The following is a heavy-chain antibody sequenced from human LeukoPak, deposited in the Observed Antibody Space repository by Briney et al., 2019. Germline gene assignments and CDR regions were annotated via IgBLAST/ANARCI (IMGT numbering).Heavy chain of an antibody. V-gene: IGHV1-46*01. Sequence: ASVKVSCKASGYTFTSYYMHWVRQAPGQGLEWMGIINPSGGSTSYAQKFQGSVTMTRDTSTSTVYMELSSLRSEDTAVYYCVRDTGGPDVGGPWLLSINWFDPWGQGTLVTVSS. CDR2: INPSGGST. J-gene: IGHJ5*02. D-gene: IGHD3-3*01. CDR3: VRDTGGPDVGGPWLLSINWFDP. CDR1: GYTFTSYY.